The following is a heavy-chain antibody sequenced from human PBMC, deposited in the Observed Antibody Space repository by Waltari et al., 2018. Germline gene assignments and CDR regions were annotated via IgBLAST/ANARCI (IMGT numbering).Heavy chain of an antibody. V-gene: IGHV1-8*01. CDR2: MNPNSGNT. CDR3: ARGFPQAVPAAMGENYYYYYMDV. J-gene: IGHJ6*03. D-gene: IGHD2-2*01. CDR1: GYTFTSYD. Sequence: QVQLVQSGAEVKKPGASVKVSCKASGYTFTSYDINWVRQATGQGLEWMGWMNPNSGNTGYAQKFQGRVTMTRNTSISTAYMELSSLRSEDTAVYYCARGFPQAVPAAMGENYYYYYMDVWGKGTTVTVSS.